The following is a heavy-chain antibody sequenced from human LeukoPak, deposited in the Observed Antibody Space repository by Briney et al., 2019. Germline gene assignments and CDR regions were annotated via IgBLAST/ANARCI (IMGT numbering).Heavy chain of an antibody. Sequence: NPSETLSLTCTVYDRSFSGYFWTWIRQPPGKGLKWIGEINHSGTTNYKPSLKSRVTISVDTSRNQFSLKLNSVTAADTAVYYCARHVRKRGIAVAGTPGWFDPWGQGTLVTVSS. CDR1: DRSFSGYF. J-gene: IGHJ5*02. V-gene: IGHV4-34*01. CDR2: INHSGTT. CDR3: ARHVRKRGIAVAGTPGWFDP. D-gene: IGHD6-19*01.